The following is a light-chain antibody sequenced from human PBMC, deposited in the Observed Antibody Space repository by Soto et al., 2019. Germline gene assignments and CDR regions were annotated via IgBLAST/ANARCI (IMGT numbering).Light chain of an antibody. CDR2: EGS. V-gene: IGLV2-23*01. CDR1: SSDVGSYNL. J-gene: IGLJ1*01. CDR3: CSYAGSSLYV. Sequence: QSVLTQPASVSGSPGQSITISCTGTSSDVGSYNLVSWYQQHPGKAPKLMIYEGSKRPSGVSNRFSGSKSGNTASLTISGLQAEDEADYYCCSYAGSSLYVFGTGTQLTVL.